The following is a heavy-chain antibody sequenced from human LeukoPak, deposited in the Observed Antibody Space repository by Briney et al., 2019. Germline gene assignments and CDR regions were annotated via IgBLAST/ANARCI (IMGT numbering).Heavy chain of an antibody. CDR1: GFTFSSYS. D-gene: IGHD1-14*01. CDR2: ISSSGSTI. Sequence: GGSLRLSCAASGFTFSSYSMSWVRQAPGKGLEWVSYISSSGSTIYYAASVKGRFIISRDNARKSVSLQMNSLRDEDTAVYYCARTTVFDHWGQGTLVTVSS. CDR3: ARTTVFDH. J-gene: IGHJ4*02. V-gene: IGHV3-48*02.